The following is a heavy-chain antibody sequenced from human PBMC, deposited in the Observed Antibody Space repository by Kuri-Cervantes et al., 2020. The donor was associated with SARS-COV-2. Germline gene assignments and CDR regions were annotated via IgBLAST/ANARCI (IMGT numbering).Heavy chain of an antibody. CDR2: VNHRGST. V-gene: IGHV4-34*01. J-gene: IGHJ6*03. Sequence: GSLRLSCAFYGESFSGYYWNWIRQSPGKGLEWIGEVNHRGSTNYNPSSKSRVTISVDTSSKQFSLHLGSVTAADTAVYYCARAYGFLRYIYYMDVWGRGTTVTVSS. CDR3: ARAYGFLRYIYYMDV. CDR1: GESFSGYY. D-gene: IGHD4-17*01.